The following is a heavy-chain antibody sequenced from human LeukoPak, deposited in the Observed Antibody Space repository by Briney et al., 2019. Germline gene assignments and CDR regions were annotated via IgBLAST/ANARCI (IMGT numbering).Heavy chain of an antibody. Sequence: PGGSLRLSCAASGFTFSSSAMHWVRQAPGKGLEYVSAINSNGYSTYYANSVKGRFTISRDNSKNTLYLQMGSLRAEDMAVYYCATWSGYHHVYWGQGTLVTVSS. CDR3: ATWSGYHHVY. J-gene: IGHJ4*02. CDR1: GFTFSSSA. CDR2: INSNGYST. D-gene: IGHD3-3*01. V-gene: IGHV3-64*01.